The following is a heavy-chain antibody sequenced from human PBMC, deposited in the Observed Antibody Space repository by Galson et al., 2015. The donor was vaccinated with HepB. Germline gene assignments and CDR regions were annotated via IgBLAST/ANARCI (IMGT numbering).Heavy chain of an antibody. D-gene: IGHD3-3*01. CDR3: TRQGGGIYGVVQTTDAFDY. J-gene: IGHJ4*02. V-gene: IGHV3-23*01. CDR1: GFTFSSHA. CDR2: INTSGVKT. Sequence: SLRLSCAASGFTFSSHAMTWVRQSPGKGLEWVSTINTSGVKTYYADSVKGRFTISIDDSKSIAYLQMNSLKTEDTAVYYCTRQGGGIYGVVQTTDAFDYWGQGTLVTVSS.